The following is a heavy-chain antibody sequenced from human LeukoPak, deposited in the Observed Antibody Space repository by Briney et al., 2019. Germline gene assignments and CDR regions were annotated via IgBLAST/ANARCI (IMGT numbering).Heavy chain of an antibody. CDR2: ISGHGGST. V-gene: IGHV3-23*01. D-gene: IGHD6-6*01. CDR1: GFTFSNYA. Sequence: PGGSLRLSCAASGFTFSNYAMTWVRQAPGKGLEWVSVISGHGGSTFSADSVKGRFSISRDNSKNTLYLQMNSLRAEDTAVYYCAKALKSAGGAARTFDYWGQGTLVTVSS. J-gene: IGHJ4*02. CDR3: AKALKSAGGAARTFDY.